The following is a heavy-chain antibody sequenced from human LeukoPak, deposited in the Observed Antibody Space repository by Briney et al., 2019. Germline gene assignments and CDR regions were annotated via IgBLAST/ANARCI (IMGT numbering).Heavy chain of an antibody. V-gene: IGHV3-21*01. Sequence: GGSLRLSCAASGFTFSSYSMNWVRQAPGKGLEWVSSISSSSSYICYADSVKGRFTISRDNAKNSLYLQMNSLRAEDTAVYYCARDRSGISPYYYGMDVWGQGTTVTVSS. CDR1: GFTFSSYS. CDR3: ARDRSGISPYYYGMDV. CDR2: ISSSSSYI. D-gene: IGHD3-10*01. J-gene: IGHJ6*02.